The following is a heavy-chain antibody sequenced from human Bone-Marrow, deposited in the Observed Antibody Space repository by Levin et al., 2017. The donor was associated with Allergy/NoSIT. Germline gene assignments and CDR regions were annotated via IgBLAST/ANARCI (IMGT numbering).Heavy chain of an antibody. Sequence: GESLKISCAASGFTFSRYALHWVRQAPGKGLDWVALISSDGSHKKYADSVMGRFTISRDNSKNTLYLQMKSLRAEDTAVYYCVREFCTSTSCDRVYYYDGMDVWGQGTMVTVSS. CDR3: VREFCTSTSCDRVYYYDGMDV. CDR1: GFTFSRYA. CDR2: ISSDGSHK. J-gene: IGHJ6*02. V-gene: IGHV3-30*04. D-gene: IGHD2-2*02.